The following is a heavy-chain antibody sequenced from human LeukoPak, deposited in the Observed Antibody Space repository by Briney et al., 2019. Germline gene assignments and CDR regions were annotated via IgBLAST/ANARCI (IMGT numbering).Heavy chain of an antibody. CDR3: AREGRGYYGDFDY. CDR1: GFTFSNYW. Sequence: GGSLRLSCVASGFTFSNYWMSWVRQAPGKGLEWVANMKQDGSEKNYVDSVKARFTISRDNARNSLYLQMNSLRAEDTAVYYCAREGRGYYGDFDYWGQGTLVTVSS. J-gene: IGHJ4*02. CDR2: MKQDGSEK. D-gene: IGHD3-22*01. V-gene: IGHV3-7*03.